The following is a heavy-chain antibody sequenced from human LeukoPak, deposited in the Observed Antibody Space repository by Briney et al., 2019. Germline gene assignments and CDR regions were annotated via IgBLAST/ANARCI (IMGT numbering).Heavy chain of an antibody. CDR2: IYHSGST. J-gene: IGHJ4*02. CDR1: DGSISSGGYY. CDR3: ASTLYCSSTSCTDY. D-gene: IGHD2-2*01. Sequence: SQTLSLTCTVSDGSISSGGYYWSWIRQPPGKGLEWIGYIYHSGSTYYNPSLKSRVTISVDRSKNQFSLKLSSVTAADTAVYYCASTLYCSSTSCTDYWGQGTLVTVSS. V-gene: IGHV4-30-2*01.